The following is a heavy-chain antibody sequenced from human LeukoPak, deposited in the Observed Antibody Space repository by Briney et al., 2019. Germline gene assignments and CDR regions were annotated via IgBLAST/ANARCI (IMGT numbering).Heavy chain of an antibody. V-gene: IGHV4-4*07. CDR1: GGSISGYY. J-gene: IGHJ5*02. D-gene: IGHD1-14*01. CDR2: IYTSGST. CDR3: ARASPTTNKGAYGWFDP. Sequence: SETLSLTCTVSGGSISGYYWSWIRQPAGKGLEWIGRIYTSGSTNYNPSLKSRVTMSVDTSKNQFSLKLSSVTAADTAVYYCARASPTTNKGAYGWFDPWGEGTLVTVSS.